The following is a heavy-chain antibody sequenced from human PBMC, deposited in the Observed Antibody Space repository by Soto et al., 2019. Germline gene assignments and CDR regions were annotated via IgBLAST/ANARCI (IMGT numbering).Heavy chain of an antibody. CDR3: SKDRRGGRAVLDS. Sequence: PGGSLRLSCAAPGFSFSNYGMHWVRQAPGKGLEWVAVISYDGSSKYHADSVKGRFTISRDNSKNTLHLQMNSLRAEDTAVYYCSKDRRGGRAVLDSWGQGTPVTVSS. D-gene: IGHD2-8*01. CDR2: ISYDGSSK. CDR1: GFSFSNYG. V-gene: IGHV3-30*18. J-gene: IGHJ4*02.